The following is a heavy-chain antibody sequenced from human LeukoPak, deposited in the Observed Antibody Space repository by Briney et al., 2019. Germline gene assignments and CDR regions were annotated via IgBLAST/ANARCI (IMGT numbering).Heavy chain of an antibody. V-gene: IGHV1-8*01. J-gene: IGHJ5*02. CDR1: GYSFTSYD. Sequence: PSASVKVSCKASGYSFTSYDINWVRQATGQGLEWMGWMNPDSGNTGYAQKFQGRVTMTRDTSISTAYMELSSLRSDDTAVYYCAKSTMGTRRINDLWGRGTLVTVSS. CDR2: MNPDSGNT. D-gene: IGHD3-10*01. CDR3: AKSTMGTRRINDL.